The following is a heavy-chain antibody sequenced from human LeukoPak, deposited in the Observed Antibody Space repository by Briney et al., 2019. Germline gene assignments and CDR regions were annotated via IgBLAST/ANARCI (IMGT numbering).Heavy chain of an antibody. CDR3: AKDDEQWLVRSFDY. CDR1: GFTFSSYA. D-gene: IGHD6-19*01. V-gene: IGHV3-23*01. J-gene: IGHJ4*02. CDR2: ISNSGEST. Sequence: GGSLRLSCAASGFTFSSYAMSWVRQAPGKGLEWVSGISNSGESTNYADSVKGRFTVSRDNSKSTLYLQMNSLRAEDTAVYYCAKDDEQWLVRSFDYWGQGTLVTVSS.